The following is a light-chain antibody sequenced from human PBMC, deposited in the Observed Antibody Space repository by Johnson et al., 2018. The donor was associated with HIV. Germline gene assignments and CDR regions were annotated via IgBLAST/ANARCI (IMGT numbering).Light chain of an antibody. V-gene: IGLV1-51*01. CDR1: SSNIGNNY. CDR2: DNN. CDR3: GTWDSSLSAYV. J-gene: IGLJ1*01. Sequence: QSVLTQPPSVSAAPGQKVTISCSGSSSNIGNNYVSWYQQLPGTAPKLLIYDNNKRPSGIPDRFSGSKSGTSATLDLPRLQTGDEADYYCGTWDSSLSAYVFGTGTKVTVL.